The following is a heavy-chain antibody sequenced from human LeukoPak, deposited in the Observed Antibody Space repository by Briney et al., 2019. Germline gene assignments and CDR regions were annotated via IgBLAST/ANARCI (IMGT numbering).Heavy chain of an antibody. CDR1: GGSISSYY. CDR3: ARPSRPWSGYYSSGPDAFDI. CDR2: IYYSGST. J-gene: IGHJ3*02. Sequence: SETLSLTCTVSGGSISSYYWSWIRQPPGKGLEWIGYIYYSGSTNYNPSLKSRVTISVDTSKNQFSLKLSSVTAADTAVYYCARPSRPWSGYYSSGPDAFDIWGQGTMVTVSS. V-gene: IGHV4-59*08. D-gene: IGHD3-3*01.